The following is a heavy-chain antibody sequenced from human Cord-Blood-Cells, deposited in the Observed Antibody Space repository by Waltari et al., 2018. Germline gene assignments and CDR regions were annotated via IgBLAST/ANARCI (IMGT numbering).Heavy chain of an antibody. CDR3: ARQVSGSSFDY. V-gene: IGHV4-59*01. J-gene: IGHJ4*02. CDR2: IYYSGST. Sequence: QVQLQESGPGLVKPSETLSLTCTVSGGPISSYYWSWIRQPPGKGLEWIGYIYYSGSTNYNPSLKSRVTISVDTSKNQFSLKLSSVTAADTAVYYCARQVSGSSFDYWGQGTLVTVSS. CDR1: GGPISSYY. D-gene: IGHD6-13*01.